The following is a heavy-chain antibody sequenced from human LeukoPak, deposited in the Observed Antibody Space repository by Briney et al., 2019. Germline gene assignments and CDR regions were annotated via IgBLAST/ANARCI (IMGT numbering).Heavy chain of an antibody. CDR3: TLYNY. J-gene: IGHJ4*02. CDR1: AYTFTSYA. D-gene: IGHD2-2*02. V-gene: IGHV1-3*03. CDR2: INAGNGNT. Sequence: ASVKVSCKASAYTFTSYAVHWVRQAPGQRLEWMGWINAGNGNTKYSQEFQGRVTITRDTSASTVYMELSSLSSEDMAVYYCTLYNYWGQGTLVTVS.